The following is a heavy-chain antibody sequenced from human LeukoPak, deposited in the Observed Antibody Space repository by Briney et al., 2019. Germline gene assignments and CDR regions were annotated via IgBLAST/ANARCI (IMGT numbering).Heavy chain of an antibody. J-gene: IGHJ4*02. CDR2: INHSGNT. Sequence: ASETLSLTCAVYGGSFRGYYWSWIRQPPGKGLEWIGEINHSGNTNYNPSLKSRVTISVDTSKNQFSLKLSSVTAADTAVYYCARVIWGYFDYWGQGTLVTVSS. CDR3: ARVIWGYFDY. V-gene: IGHV4-34*01. D-gene: IGHD3-16*01. CDR1: GGSFRGYY.